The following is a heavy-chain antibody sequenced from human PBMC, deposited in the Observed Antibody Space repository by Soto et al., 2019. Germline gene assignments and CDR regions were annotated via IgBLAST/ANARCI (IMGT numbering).Heavy chain of an antibody. Sequence: QVQLVESGGGVVQPGRSLRLSCAASGFTFSSYAMHWVRQAPGKGLEWVAVISYDGSNKYYADSVKGRFTISRDNSENTLYLQMNSLRAEDTAVYYCARERYSSGYFDYWGQGTLVTVSS. D-gene: IGHD6-19*01. CDR1: GFTFSSYA. V-gene: IGHV3-30-3*01. J-gene: IGHJ4*02. CDR3: ARERYSSGYFDY. CDR2: ISYDGSNK.